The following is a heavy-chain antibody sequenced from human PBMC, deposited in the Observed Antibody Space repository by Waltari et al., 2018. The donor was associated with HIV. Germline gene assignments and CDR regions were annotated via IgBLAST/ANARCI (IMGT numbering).Heavy chain of an antibody. V-gene: IGHV4-4*02. CDR3: ARLRDYGDYGHYDF. CDR2: ITHSGNV. D-gene: IGHD4-17*01. Sequence: QVQLQESGPGLVRPSGTLSLTCGVSGGSIKSRKWWSWIRQPPGMGLVWIGDITHSGNVNSNSSLKGRVILSVDRSKNLFSLNLTSVTTADTATYFCARLRDYGDYGHYDFWGRGILVVVSS. J-gene: IGHJ4*02. CDR1: GGSIKSRKW.